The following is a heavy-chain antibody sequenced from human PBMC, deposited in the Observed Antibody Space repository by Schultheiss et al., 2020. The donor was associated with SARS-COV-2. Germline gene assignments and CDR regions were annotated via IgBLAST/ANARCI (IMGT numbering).Heavy chain of an antibody. D-gene: IGHD3-22*01. J-gene: IGHJ3*02. CDR1: GFIFSSYG. CDR2: ITISGDTK. Sequence: GESLKISCAASGFIFSSYGMHWVRQAPGKGLEWVSYITISGDTKYYADSVKGRFTISRDNARNSLYLQMNSLRAEDTAVYYCARNSMIVVGITPDAFDIWGQGTMVTVSS. CDR3: ARNSMIVVGITPDAFDI. V-gene: IGHV3-48*04.